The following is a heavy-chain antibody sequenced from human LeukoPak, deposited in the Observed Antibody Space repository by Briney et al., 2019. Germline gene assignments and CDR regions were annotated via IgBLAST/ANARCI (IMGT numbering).Heavy chain of an antibody. D-gene: IGHD5-24*01. CDR1: GYSFINYW. CDR3: ARQTATINYFDY. CDR2: IYPVDSDP. J-gene: IGHJ4*02. V-gene: IGHV5-51*01. Sequence: GESLKISCKGSGYSFINYWIGWVRQVPGKGLEWMGIIYPVDSDPRYSPSFQGQVTISADKSISTAYLQWSSLKASDTAMYYCARQTATINYFDYWGQGTLVTVSS.